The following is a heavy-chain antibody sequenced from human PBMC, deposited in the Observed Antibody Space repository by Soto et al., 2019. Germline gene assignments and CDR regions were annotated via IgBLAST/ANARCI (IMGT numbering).Heavy chain of an antibody. CDR2: INPSDGTA. Sequence: ASVKVSCKVSGYTLTELSMHWVRQAPGKGLEWMGRINPSDGTATYAQKFQGRVTMTRDTSTSTVYIEMSSLRSEDTAVYYCAQNSYGKYYFDYWGQGTLVTAPQ. CDR3: AQNSYGKYYFDY. D-gene: IGHD5-18*01. J-gene: IGHJ4*02. V-gene: IGHV1-46*01. CDR1: GYTLTELS.